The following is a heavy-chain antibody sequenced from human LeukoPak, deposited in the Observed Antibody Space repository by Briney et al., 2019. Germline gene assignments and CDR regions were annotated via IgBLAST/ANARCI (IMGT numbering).Heavy chain of an antibody. D-gene: IGHD3-16*01. V-gene: IGHV3-30-3*01. Sequence: GGSLRLSCAASGFTFSNDWMHWVRQAPGKGLVWVAVISYDGSNKYYADSVKGRFTISRDNSKNTLYLQMNSLRAEDTAVYYCAREGGAVRVGKYWGQGTLVTVSS. CDR1: GFTFSNDW. CDR2: ISYDGSNK. J-gene: IGHJ4*02. CDR3: AREGGAVRVGKY.